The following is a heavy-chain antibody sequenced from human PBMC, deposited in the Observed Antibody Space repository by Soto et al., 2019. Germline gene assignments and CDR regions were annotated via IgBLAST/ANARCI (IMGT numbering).Heavy chain of an antibody. CDR3: ARDQLYYNDISGRPLNAFDV. Sequence: GGSLRLSCAASGFTFNNFGRNWVRQAPGKGLEWVSYIGIGSSTTYYADSVKGRFTISRDNAKNSLYLQMNSLRAEDTAVYYCARDQLYYNDISGRPLNAFDVWGQGTMVTVSS. J-gene: IGHJ3*01. CDR1: GFTFNNFG. V-gene: IGHV3-48*01. D-gene: IGHD3-22*01. CDR2: IGIGSSTT.